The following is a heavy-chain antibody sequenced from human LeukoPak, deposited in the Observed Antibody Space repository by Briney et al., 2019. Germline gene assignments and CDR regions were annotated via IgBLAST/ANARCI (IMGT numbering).Heavy chain of an antibody. Sequence: SETLSLTCTVSGGSISSYYWSWIRQPPGKGLEWIGYAHYSGSTNYNRSLKSRVTLSVDTSKDQFSLKLTSVTAADTAVYYCARVRALSYYDSSGDLYYFDYWGQGTLVTVSS. CDR2: AHYSGST. D-gene: IGHD3-22*01. CDR1: GGSISSYY. V-gene: IGHV4-59*08. CDR3: ARVRALSYYDSSGDLYYFDY. J-gene: IGHJ4*02.